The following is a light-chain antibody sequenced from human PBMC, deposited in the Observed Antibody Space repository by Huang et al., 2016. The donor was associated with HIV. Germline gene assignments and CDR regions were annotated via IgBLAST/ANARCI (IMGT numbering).Light chain of an antibody. CDR1: QSVSSY. Sequence: EIVLTQSPATLSLSPGERATLSCRASQSVSSYLYWYQQKPGQAPRLLIYDASNRATGIPARFSGSGSGTDFTLTISSLEPEDFAVYYCRQRSNWLTFGGGTKVEIK. J-gene: IGKJ4*01. CDR2: DAS. CDR3: RQRSNWLT. V-gene: IGKV3-11*01.